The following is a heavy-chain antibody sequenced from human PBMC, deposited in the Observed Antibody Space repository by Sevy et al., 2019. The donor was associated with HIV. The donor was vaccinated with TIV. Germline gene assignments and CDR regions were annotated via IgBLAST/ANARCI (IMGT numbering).Heavy chain of an antibody. CDR3: AARYYYDSSGYYSAEYFQH. D-gene: IGHD3-22*01. V-gene: IGHV1-2*02. Sequence: ASVKVSCKASGYTFAGYYMHWVRQAPGQGLEWMGWMTPNSGGTNCAQKFQGRVTMTRDTSISTAYMELSRLRSDEPAVYYCAARYYYDSSGYYSAEYFQHWGQGTLVTVSS. J-gene: IGHJ1*01. CDR2: MTPNSGGT. CDR1: GYTFAGYY.